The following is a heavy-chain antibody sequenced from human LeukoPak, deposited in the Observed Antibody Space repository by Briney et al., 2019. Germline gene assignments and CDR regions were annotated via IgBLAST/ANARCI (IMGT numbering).Heavy chain of an antibody. CDR1: GFTFSSYW. CDR2: IKQDGSEK. V-gene: IGHV3-7*01. D-gene: IGHD6-19*01. J-gene: IGHJ4*02. Sequence: AGGSLRLSCAASGFTFSSYWMSWVRQAPGKGLEWVANIKQDGSEKYYVDSVKGRFTISRDNAKNSLYLQMNSLRAEDTAVYHCARVQGSSGPGIFDYWGQGTLVTVSS. CDR3: ARVQGSSGPGIFDY.